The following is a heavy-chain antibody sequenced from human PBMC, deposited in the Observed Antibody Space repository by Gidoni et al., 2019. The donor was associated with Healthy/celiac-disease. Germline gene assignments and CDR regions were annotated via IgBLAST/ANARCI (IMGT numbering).Heavy chain of an antibody. CDR3: AREPIVVVPAADYYYYGMDV. CDR1: GYTFTGYY. Sequence: QVQLVQSGAEVKKPGASVKVSCKASGYTFTGYYMHWVRQAPGQGLEWMGWINPNSGGTNYAQKFQGWVTMTRDTSISTAYMELSRLRSDDTAVYYCAREPIVVVPAADYYYYGMDVWGQGTTVTVSS. CDR2: INPNSGGT. V-gene: IGHV1-2*04. D-gene: IGHD2-2*01. J-gene: IGHJ6*02.